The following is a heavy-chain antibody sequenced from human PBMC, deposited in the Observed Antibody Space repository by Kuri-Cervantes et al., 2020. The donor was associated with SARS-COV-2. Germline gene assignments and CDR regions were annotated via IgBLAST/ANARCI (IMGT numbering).Heavy chain of an antibody. Sequence: GESLKISCAASGFTFSSYAMHWVRQAPGKGLEWVAVIWYDGSNTYYADSVEGRFTISRDNSKNTLYLQMNNLRAEDTAVYYCAREWVLRFLEWSHNSPYYYYYMDVWGKGTTVTVSS. D-gene: IGHD3-3*01. CDR1: GFTFSSYA. V-gene: IGHV3-33*01. J-gene: IGHJ6*03. CDR3: AREWVLRFLEWSHNSPYYYYYMDV. CDR2: IWYDGSNT.